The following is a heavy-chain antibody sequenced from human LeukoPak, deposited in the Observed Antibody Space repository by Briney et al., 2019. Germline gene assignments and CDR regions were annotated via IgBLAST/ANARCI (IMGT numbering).Heavy chain of an antibody. Sequence: ASVKVSCKASGYTFTSYDINWVRQATGQGLEWMGWMNPNSGNTGYAQKFQGRVTMTRDTSTSTVYMELTSLSSEDTAVYYCARPNSGSYIALGFDYWGQGTLVTVSS. J-gene: IGHJ4*02. CDR3: ARPNSGSYIALGFDY. V-gene: IGHV1-8*01. CDR2: MNPNSGNT. D-gene: IGHD1-26*01. CDR1: GYTFTSYD.